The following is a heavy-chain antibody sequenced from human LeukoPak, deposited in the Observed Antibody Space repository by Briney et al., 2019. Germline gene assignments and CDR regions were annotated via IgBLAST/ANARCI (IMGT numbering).Heavy chain of an antibody. J-gene: IGHJ4*02. CDR3: ARDYGGNLAD. V-gene: IGHV4-59*01. Sequence: SETLSLTCTVSGGSISSYYWSWIRQPPGKGLEWIGYIYYSGSTNYNPSLKSRVTISVDTSKNQFSLKLSSVTAADTAVYYCARDYGGNLADWGQGTLVTVSS. D-gene: IGHD4-23*01. CDR2: IYYSGST. CDR1: GGSISSYY.